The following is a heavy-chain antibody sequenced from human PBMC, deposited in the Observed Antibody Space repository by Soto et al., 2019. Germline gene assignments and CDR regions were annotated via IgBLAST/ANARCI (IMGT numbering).Heavy chain of an antibody. D-gene: IGHD3-22*01. CDR2: IYYSGST. J-gene: IGHJ6*02. V-gene: IGHV4-39*01. Sequence: PSETLSLTCTVSGGSISSSSYYWGWIRQPPGKGLEWIGSIYYSGSTYYNPSLKSRVTISVDTSKNQFSLKLSSVTAADTAVYYCARQGTSYYDSSGYYYHYYYGMDVWGQGTTVT. CDR1: GGSISSSSYY. CDR3: ARQGTSYYDSSGYYYHYYYGMDV.